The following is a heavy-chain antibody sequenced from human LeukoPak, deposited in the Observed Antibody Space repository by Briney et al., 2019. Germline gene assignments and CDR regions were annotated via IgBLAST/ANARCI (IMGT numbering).Heavy chain of an antibody. J-gene: IGHJ4*02. V-gene: IGHV4-34*01. CDR1: GGSFSGYY. CDR2: INHSGST. Sequence: PSETLSLTCAVYGGSFSGYYRSWIRQPPGKWLEWIGEINHSGSTNYNPSLKSRVTISVDTSKNQFSLKLSSVTAADTAVYYCAILNGYFDYWGQGTLVTVSS. CDR3: AILNGYFDY. D-gene: IGHD2-8*01.